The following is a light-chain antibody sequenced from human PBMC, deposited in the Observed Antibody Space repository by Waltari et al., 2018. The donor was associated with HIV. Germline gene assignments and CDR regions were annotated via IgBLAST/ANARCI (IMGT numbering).Light chain of an antibody. CDR2: AAS. J-gene: IGKJ4*01. Sequence: DIQMTQSPSSLSASVGARVTITCRASQPISNYLAWFQQKPGKAPNLLIHAASSLYSGVPSRFSGSGYGTNFSLTIDGLQPEDFATYHCQQAHTFPLTFGGGTRVEMK. CDR3: QQAHTFPLT. CDR1: QPISNY. V-gene: IGKV1-12*01.